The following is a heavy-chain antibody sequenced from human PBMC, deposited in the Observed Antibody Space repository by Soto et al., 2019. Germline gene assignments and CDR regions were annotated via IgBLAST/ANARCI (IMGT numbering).Heavy chain of an antibody. Sequence: PAETLSLTCTVSGGSISSGGYYWIWIRHHPGKGLEWIGYIYYSGSTYYNPSLKSRVTISVDTSKNQFSLKLSSVTAADTAVYYCARDRAGGNSYYYYGMDVWGQGTTVTVPS. CDR1: GGSISSGGYY. V-gene: IGHV4-31*03. D-gene: IGHD2-21*02. CDR2: IYYSGST. J-gene: IGHJ6*02. CDR3: ARDRAGGNSYYYYGMDV.